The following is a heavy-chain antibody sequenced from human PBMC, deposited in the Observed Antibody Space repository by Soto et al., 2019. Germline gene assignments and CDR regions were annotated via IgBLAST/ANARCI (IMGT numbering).Heavy chain of an antibody. CDR1: GSTFSDHD. Sequence: QVQLVQSGAEVKKPGASVKVSCKASGSTFSDHDINWVRQASGQGPEWLGWMNPKSGDTGYAQNFQGRVTMTRDTSKRTAYMELSSLRSEDTAVYYCARVGGNWNDDYFDYWGQGTLVTVSS. D-gene: IGHD1-1*01. J-gene: IGHJ4*02. CDR3: ARVGGNWNDDYFDY. V-gene: IGHV1-8*01. CDR2: MNPKSGDT.